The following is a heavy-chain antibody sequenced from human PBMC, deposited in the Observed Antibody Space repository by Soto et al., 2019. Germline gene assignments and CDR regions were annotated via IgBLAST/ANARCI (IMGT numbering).Heavy chain of an antibody. CDR3: ASTDYGGDGQDY. D-gene: IGHD4-17*01. V-gene: IGHV1-2*04. CDR2: VNPNSGGT. J-gene: IGHJ4*02. CDR1: GYTFTGYY. Sequence: ASVKVSCKASGYTFTGYYIHWVRQAPGHWVRQAPGQGLEWMGWVNPNSGGTNYAQKFQGWVTMTRDTSISTAYMELSRLRSDDTATYYCASTDYGGDGQDYWGQGTLVTVSS.